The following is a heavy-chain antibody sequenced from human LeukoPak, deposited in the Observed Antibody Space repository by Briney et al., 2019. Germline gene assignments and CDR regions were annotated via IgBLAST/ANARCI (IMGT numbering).Heavy chain of an antibody. CDR2: IYPGDSDT. Sequence: GESLKISCKGSGYSFTSYWIGWVRQMPGKGLEWMGIIYPGDSDTRYSPSFQGQVTISADKSISTAYLQWSSLKASDTAMYYCASREGSSSSEADYYYMDVWGKGTTVTVSS. D-gene: IGHD6-6*01. CDR1: GYSFTSYW. J-gene: IGHJ6*03. V-gene: IGHV5-51*01. CDR3: ASREGSSSSEADYYYMDV.